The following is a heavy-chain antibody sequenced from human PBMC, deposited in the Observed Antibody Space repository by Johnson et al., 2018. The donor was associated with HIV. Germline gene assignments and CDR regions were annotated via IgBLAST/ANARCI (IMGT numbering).Heavy chain of an antibody. CDR3: AKADHSSGWYLAFDI. CDR2: ISYDGSNK. CDR1: GFTFSSYA. D-gene: IGHD6-19*01. Sequence: QVQLVESGGGVVQPGRSLRLSCAASGFTFSSYAMHWVRQAPGKGLEWLTVISYDGSNKYYADSVKGRFTISRDNSKNTLYLQMNSLRAEDTAVYYCAKADHSSGWYLAFDIWGQGTVVSVSS. V-gene: IGHV3-30*04. J-gene: IGHJ3*02.